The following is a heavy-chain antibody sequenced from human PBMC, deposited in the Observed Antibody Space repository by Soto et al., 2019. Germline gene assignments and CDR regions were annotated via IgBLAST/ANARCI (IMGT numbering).Heavy chain of an antibody. J-gene: IGHJ6*04. V-gene: IGHV4-39*01. CDR1: GGSISSSSYY. Sequence: PSETLSLTCTVSGGSISSSSYYWGWIRQPPGKGLEWIGSIYYSGSTYYNPSLKSRVTISVDTSKNQFSLKLSSVTAADTAVYYCAIFFQTYYDFWSGPITTMDVWGKGTTVTVSS. D-gene: IGHD3-3*01. CDR2: IYYSGST. CDR3: AIFFQTYYDFWSGPITTMDV.